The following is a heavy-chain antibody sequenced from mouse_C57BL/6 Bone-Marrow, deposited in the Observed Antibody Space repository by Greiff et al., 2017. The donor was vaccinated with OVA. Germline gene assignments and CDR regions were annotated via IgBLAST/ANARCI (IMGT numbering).Heavy chain of an antibody. V-gene: IGHV7-1*01. CDR1: GFTFSDFY. CDR3: ARDAPYPYYAMDY. CDR2: SRNKANDYTT. D-gene: IGHD2-10*01. Sequence: EVQGVESGGGLVQSGRSLRLSCATSGFTFSDFYMEWVRQAPGKGLEWIAASRNKANDYTTEYSASVKGRFIVSRDTSQSILYLQMNALRAEDTAIYYCARDAPYPYYAMDYWGQGTSVTVSS. J-gene: IGHJ4*01.